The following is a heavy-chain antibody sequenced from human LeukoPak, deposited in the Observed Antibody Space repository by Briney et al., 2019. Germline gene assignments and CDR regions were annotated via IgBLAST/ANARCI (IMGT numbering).Heavy chain of an antibody. CDR2: ISSSGSTI. V-gene: IGHV3-48*03. D-gene: IGHD2-2*01. CDR3: ALQSVYCSSTSCYGTFDY. J-gene: IGHJ4*02. Sequence: AGGSLGLSCAASGFTFSSYEMNWVRQAPGKGLEWVSYISSSGSTIYYADSVKGRFTISRDNAKNSLYLQMDSLRAEDTAVYYCALQSVYCSSTSCYGTFDYWGQGTLVTVSS. CDR1: GFTFSSYE.